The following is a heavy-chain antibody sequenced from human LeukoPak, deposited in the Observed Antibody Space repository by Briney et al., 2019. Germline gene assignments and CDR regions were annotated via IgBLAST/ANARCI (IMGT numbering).Heavy chain of an antibody. J-gene: IGHJ3*02. D-gene: IGHD4-17*01. CDR2: IYTSGST. Sequence: SETLSLTCTVSGGPISHYYWSWIRQPAGKGLEWIGRIYTSGSTNYNPSLKSRVTMSVDTSKNQFSLKLSSVTAADTAVYYCATGTSYDYGDYGMGAFDIWGQGTMVTVSS. V-gene: IGHV4-4*07. CDR1: GGPISHYY. CDR3: ATGTSYDYGDYGMGAFDI.